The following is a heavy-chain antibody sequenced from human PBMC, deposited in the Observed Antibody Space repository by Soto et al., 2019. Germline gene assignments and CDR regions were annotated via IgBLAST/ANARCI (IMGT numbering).Heavy chain of an antibody. CDR2: IYHSGST. CDR3: ARGLGP. D-gene: IGHD3-10*01. CDR1: GGSMSSGGYF. Sequence: PSETLSLTCAVSGGSMSSGGYFWSWIRQPPGKGLEWIGYIYHSGSTYYNPSLKSRVTISVDRSKNQFSLKLSSVTAADTAMYYCARGLGPWGQGTLVTVSS. V-gene: IGHV4-30-2*01. J-gene: IGHJ5*02.